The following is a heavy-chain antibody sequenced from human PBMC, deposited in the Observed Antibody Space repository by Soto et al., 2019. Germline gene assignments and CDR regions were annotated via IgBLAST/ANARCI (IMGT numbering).Heavy chain of an antibody. CDR1: GFIFSTFA. Sequence: EVQLLESGGGLVQPGGSLRLSCTGSGFIFSTFAMSWVRQAPGKGLEWLSAISASGGNTYYPDSVKGRFNISRDISENTLYLPMSSLGGEDTAVYHCAKDPTSTVGGAVALWGRGTIVTVSS. D-gene: IGHD3-16*01. V-gene: IGHV3-23*01. CDR3: AKDPTSTVGGAVAL. CDR2: ISASGGNT. J-gene: IGHJ3*01.